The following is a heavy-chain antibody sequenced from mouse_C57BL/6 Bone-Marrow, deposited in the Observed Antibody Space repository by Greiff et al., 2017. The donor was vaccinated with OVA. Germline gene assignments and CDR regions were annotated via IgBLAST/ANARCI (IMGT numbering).Heavy chain of an antibody. Sequence: DVMLVESGGGLVKPGGSLKLSCAASGFTFSSYAMSWVRQTPEKRLEWVATISDGGSYTYYPDNVKGRFTISRDNAKNNLYLQMSHLKSEDTAMYYCASLLYAMDYWGQGTSVTVSS. V-gene: IGHV5-4*03. CDR2: ISDGGSYT. J-gene: IGHJ4*01. D-gene: IGHD2-10*01. CDR1: GFTFSSYA. CDR3: ASLLYAMDY.